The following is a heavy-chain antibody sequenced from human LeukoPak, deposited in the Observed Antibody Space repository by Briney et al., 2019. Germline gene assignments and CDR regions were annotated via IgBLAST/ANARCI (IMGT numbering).Heavy chain of an antibody. CDR2: ISGSGGST. J-gene: IGHJ4*02. CDR3: AIAPGIAAEVYFDY. CDR1: GFTFSSYA. V-gene: IGHV3-23*01. Sequence: PGRSLRLSCAASGFTFSSYAMSWVRQAPGKGLEWVSAISGSGGSTYYADSVKGRFTISRDNSKNTLYLQMNSLRAEDTAVYYCAIAPGIAAEVYFDYWGQGTLVTVSS. D-gene: IGHD6-13*01.